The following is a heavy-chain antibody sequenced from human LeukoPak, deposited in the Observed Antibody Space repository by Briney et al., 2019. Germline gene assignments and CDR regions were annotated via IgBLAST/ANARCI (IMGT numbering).Heavy chain of an antibody. CDR3: ARLGTEGWVYGGIDY. Sequence: PSETLCLTCIVSGGSMSSYYWSWIRQPAGKGLEWIGRIHTSGSTNYNPSLKSRVTISVDTSKNQFSLKLSSVTAADTAVYYCARLGTEGWVYGGIDYWGQGTLVTVSS. D-gene: IGHD2-8*01. J-gene: IGHJ4*02. V-gene: IGHV4-4*07. CDR2: IHTSGST. CDR1: GGSMSSYY.